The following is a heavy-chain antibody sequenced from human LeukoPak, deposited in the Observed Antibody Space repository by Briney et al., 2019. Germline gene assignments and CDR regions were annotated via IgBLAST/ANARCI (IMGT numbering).Heavy chain of an antibody. J-gene: IGHJ6*03. Sequence: ASVKVSCKASGYTFTSYAMNWVRQAPGQGLEWMGWINTNTGNPTYAQGFTGRFVFSLDTSVSTAYLQISSLKAEDTAVYYCARSGVSYYYYYYMDVWGKGTTVTVSS. V-gene: IGHV7-4-1*02. CDR2: INTNTGNP. CDR3: ARSGVSYYYYYYMDV. D-gene: IGHD1-26*01. CDR1: GYTFTSYA.